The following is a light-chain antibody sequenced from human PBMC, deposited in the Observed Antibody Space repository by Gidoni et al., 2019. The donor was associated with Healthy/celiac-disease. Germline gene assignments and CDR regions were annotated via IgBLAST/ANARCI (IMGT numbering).Light chain of an antibody. CDR3: MQALQTWT. CDR1: QSLLHSNGYNY. J-gene: IGKJ1*01. CDR2: LGS. V-gene: IGKV2-28*01. Sequence: IVLHQSPLSLPVTPGEPASISCRSSQSLLHSNGYNYLDWYLQKPGQSPQLLIYLGSNRASGVPDRFSGSGSGTDFTLKISRVEAEDVGVYYCMQALQTWTFGQGTKVEIK.